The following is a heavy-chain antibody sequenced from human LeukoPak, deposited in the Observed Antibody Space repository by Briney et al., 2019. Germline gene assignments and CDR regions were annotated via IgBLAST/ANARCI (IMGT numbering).Heavy chain of an antibody. V-gene: IGHV6-1*01. CDR3: ARDMYGYYYDT. Sequence: SQTLSLTFAFSGHSVSSNSCAWHWITQSPSRALEWLGSTYYRSKWYNDYAVSVKSRITINPDTSKNQFSLQLNSVTPEDTAVYFGARDMYGYYYDTWGQGTLVTVSS. CDR1: GHSVSSNSCA. J-gene: IGHJ4*02. D-gene: IGHD3-22*01. CDR2: TYYRSKWYN.